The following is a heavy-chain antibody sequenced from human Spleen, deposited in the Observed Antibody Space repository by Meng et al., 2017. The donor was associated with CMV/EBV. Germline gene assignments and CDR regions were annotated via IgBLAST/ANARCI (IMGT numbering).Heavy chain of an antibody. V-gene: IGHV3-72*01. Sequence: GESLKISCAASGFIFSDHYLDWVRQTPGKGLEWVGRSRNKSNRYTTEYAPSVKGRFTVSRDESKNSLYLQMNSLKTEDTAVYYCVRGYNSFDSWGQGTLVTVSS. CDR3: VRGYNSFDS. D-gene: IGHD1-1*01. CDR1: GFIFSDHY. J-gene: IGHJ4*02. CDR2: SRNKSNRYTT.